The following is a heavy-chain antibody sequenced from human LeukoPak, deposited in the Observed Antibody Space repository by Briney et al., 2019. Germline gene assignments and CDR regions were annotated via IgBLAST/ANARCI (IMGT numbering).Heavy chain of an antibody. J-gene: IGHJ2*01. CDR1: GGSISSYY. D-gene: IGHD2-2*01. Sequence: SETLSLTCTVSGGSISSYYWSWIRQPPGKGLEWIGYIYYSGSTNYNPSLKSRVTISVDTSKNQFSLKLSSVTAADTAVYYCTREGATEYCSSTSCYGGWYFDLWGRGTLVTVSS. CDR2: IYYSGST. V-gene: IGHV4-59*01. CDR3: TREGATEYCSSTSCYGGWYFDL.